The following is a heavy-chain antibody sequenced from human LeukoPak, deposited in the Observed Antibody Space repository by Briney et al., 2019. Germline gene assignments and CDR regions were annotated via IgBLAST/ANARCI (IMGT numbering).Heavy chain of an antibody. CDR2: ISSSSSYI. J-gene: IGHJ4*02. Sequence: GGSLRLSCAVSGYTFSSYSMNWVRQAPGKGLEWVSSISSSSSYIYYADSVKGRFTISRDNAKNSLYLQMNSLRAEDTAVYYCARDQAAAGNCFDYWGQGTLVTVSS. D-gene: IGHD6-13*01. V-gene: IGHV3-21*01. CDR1: GYTFSSYS. CDR3: ARDQAAAGNCFDY.